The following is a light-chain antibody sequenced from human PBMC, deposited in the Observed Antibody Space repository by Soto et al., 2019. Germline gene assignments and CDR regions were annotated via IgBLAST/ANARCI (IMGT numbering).Light chain of an antibody. CDR2: DAS. V-gene: IGKV1-5*01. Sequence: DIQMTQSPSTLSASVGDRVTITCRASQSISSWLAWYQQKPGKAPKLLIYDASRLESGVPSRFSGSGSGTEFTLTISSLQSDDFANYYCQQYNSLWTFGQGTKVEIK. CDR3: QQYNSLWT. J-gene: IGKJ1*01. CDR1: QSISSW.